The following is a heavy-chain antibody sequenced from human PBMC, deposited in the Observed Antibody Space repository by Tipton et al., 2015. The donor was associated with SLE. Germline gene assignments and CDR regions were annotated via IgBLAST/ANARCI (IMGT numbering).Heavy chain of an antibody. Sequence: SLRLSWAASGFTVSSNYMSWVRQAPGKGLEWVSVIYSGGSTYYADSVKGRFTISRDNSKNTLYLQMNSLRAEDTAVYYCARDRGSGWFDFDYWGQGTLVTVSS. D-gene: IGHD6-19*01. J-gene: IGHJ4*02. CDR1: GFTVSSNY. CDR3: ARDRGSGWFDFDY. CDR2: IYSGGST. V-gene: IGHV3-53*05.